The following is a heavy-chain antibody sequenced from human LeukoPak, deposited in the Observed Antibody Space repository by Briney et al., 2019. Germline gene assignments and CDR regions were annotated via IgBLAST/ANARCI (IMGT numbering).Heavy chain of an antibody. D-gene: IGHD3-22*01. CDR3: ARVHYDSSGYYPLFDAFDI. Sequence: GGSLRLSCAASGFTVSSNYMSWVRQAPGKGLEWVSVIYSGGSTYNADPVKGRFTISRDNSKNTLYLQMNSLRAEDTAVYYCARVHYDSSGYYPLFDAFDIWGQGTMVTVSS. CDR2: IYSGGST. CDR1: GFTVSSNY. V-gene: IGHV3-53*01. J-gene: IGHJ3*02.